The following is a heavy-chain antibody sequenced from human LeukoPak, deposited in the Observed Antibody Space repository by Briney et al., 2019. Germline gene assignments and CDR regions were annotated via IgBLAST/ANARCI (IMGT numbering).Heavy chain of an antibody. D-gene: IGHD6-19*01. CDR3: ARDRSGWNFYYFDY. V-gene: IGHV3-53*01. Sequence: GGSLRLSCAASGFTVSSNYMSWVRQAPGKGLEWVSVIYSGGSTYYADSVKGRFTISRGNSKNTLYLQMNSLRAEDTAVYYCARDRSGWNFYYFDYWGQGTLVTVSS. J-gene: IGHJ4*02. CDR2: IYSGGST. CDR1: GFTVSSNY.